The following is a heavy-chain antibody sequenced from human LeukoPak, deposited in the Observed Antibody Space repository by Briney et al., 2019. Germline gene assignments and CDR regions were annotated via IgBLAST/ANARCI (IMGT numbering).Heavy chain of an antibody. CDR2: INHSGST. CDR3: ARHQTHGSGSFDP. D-gene: IGHD3-10*01. CDR1: GGSFSGYY. Sequence: SETLSLTCAVYGGSFSGYYWSWIRQPPGKGLEWIGEINHSGSTYYNPSLKSRVTISVDTSKNQFSLKLSSVTAADTAVYYCARHQTHGSGSFDPWGQGTLVTVSS. J-gene: IGHJ5*02. V-gene: IGHV4-34*01.